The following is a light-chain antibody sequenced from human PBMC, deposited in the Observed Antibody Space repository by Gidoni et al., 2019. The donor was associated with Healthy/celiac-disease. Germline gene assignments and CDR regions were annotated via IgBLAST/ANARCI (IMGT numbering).Light chain of an antibody. J-gene: IGKJ4*01. CDR2: DAS. CDR3: QQRSNWPLLLT. CDR1: QSVSSY. V-gene: IGKV3-11*01. Sequence: EIVLTQSPATLSLSPGERASQSVSSYLAWYQQKPGQAPRRLIYDASNRATGIPARFSGSGSGTDCTLTISSLEPEDFAVYYCQQRSNWPLLLTFXGXTKVEIK.